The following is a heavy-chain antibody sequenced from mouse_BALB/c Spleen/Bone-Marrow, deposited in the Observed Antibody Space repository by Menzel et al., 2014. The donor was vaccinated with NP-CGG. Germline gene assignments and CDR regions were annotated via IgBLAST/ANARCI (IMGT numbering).Heavy chain of an antibody. J-gene: IGHJ4*01. Sequence: LVKTGASVKISCKASDYSFTDYYMHWVKQTHGKSLEWIGYISCYNGATCYNQKFKGKATFTVDTSSSTAYMQFSSLTSEDSAVYYCARSEGIYYYGSSYAMDYWGQGTSVTVSS. CDR2: ISCYNGAT. V-gene: IGHV1S34*01. D-gene: IGHD1-1*01. CDR1: DYSFTDYY. CDR3: ARSEGIYYYGSSYAMDY.